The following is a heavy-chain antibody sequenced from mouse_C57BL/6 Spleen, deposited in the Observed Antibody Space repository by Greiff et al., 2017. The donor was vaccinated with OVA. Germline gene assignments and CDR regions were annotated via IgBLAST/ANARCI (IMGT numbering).Heavy chain of an antibody. CDR3: ARDDYYGSSPYAMDY. D-gene: IGHD1-1*01. Sequence: EVQVVASWGGLVKPGGSLKLSCAASGFTFSDYGMHWVRQAPEKGLEWVAYISSGSSTIYYADTVKGRFTISRDNAKNTLFLQMTSLRSEDTAMYYCARDDYYGSSPYAMDYWGQGTSVTVSS. CDR1: GFTFSDYG. CDR2: ISSGSSTI. V-gene: IGHV5-17*01. J-gene: IGHJ4*01.